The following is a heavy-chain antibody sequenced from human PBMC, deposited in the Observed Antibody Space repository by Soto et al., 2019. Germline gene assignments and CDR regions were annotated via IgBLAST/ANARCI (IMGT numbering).Heavy chain of an antibody. V-gene: IGHV3-30*03. CDR2: ISYESIST. CDR1: RLTFSNYG. D-gene: IGHD2-15*01. Sequence: QEHLVESGGGVVQPGRSLRLSCVASRLTFSNYGMHWVRQAPGKGLEWVAVISYESISTVYRDSVRGRFTISRDNSRNTLYLHMNILTPEDTAVYYCAREAGCSGTNCNVYFDYWGLGTLVTVSS. CDR3: AREAGCSGTNCNVYFDY. J-gene: IGHJ4*01.